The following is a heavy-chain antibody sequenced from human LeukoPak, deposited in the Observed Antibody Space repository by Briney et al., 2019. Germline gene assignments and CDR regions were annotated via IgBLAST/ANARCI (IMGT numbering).Heavy chain of an antibody. D-gene: IGHD2/OR15-2a*01. Sequence: GGSLRLSCAASGFPFSTYWMSWVRQAPGQGLEWVANINEGGSEKNYVDSVKGRFTISRDNAKNSLFLRMNSLRAEDTAVYYCATEYCTDKGNFDLWGRGALVTVSS. V-gene: IGHV3-7*02. CDR3: ATEYCTDKGNFDL. CDR2: INEGGSEK. J-gene: IGHJ2*01. CDR1: GFPFSTYW.